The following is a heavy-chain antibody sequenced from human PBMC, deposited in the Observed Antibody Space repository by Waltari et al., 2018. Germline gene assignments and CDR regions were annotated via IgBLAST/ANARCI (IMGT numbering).Heavy chain of an antibody. J-gene: IGHJ1*01. CDR3: AGDISVSSPSL. V-gene: IGHV3-30*02. Sequence: QVQLVESGGGVVQPGGSLSLSCKASGFIFSRFDMHWVRQAPGMGLEWVSLKRFDGSQKYYSESLKGRFTVSRDNSRDTLYLHMENLGSDDTATYFCAGDISVSSPSLWGRGTLVTVSS. CDR2: KRFDGSQK. CDR1: GFIFSRFD. D-gene: IGHD3-3*02.